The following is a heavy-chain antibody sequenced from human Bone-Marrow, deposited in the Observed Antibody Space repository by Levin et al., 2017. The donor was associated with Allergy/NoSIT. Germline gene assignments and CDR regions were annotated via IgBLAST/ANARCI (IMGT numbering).Heavy chain of an antibody. Sequence: LSLTCAASGFTFSSYWMFWVRQAPGKGLEWVANIDQDGSEKYYVDSVKGRFTISRDNAKNSQWLQMNSLRAEDTAVYYCARGTMDIWGQGTMVTVSS. J-gene: IGHJ3*02. V-gene: IGHV3-7*04. CDR3: ARGTMDI. CDR1: GFTFSSYW. CDR2: IDQDGSEK. D-gene: IGHD4/OR15-4a*01.